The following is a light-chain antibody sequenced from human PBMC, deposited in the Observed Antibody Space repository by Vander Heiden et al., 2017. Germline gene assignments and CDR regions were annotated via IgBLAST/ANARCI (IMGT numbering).Light chain of an antibody. CDR3: LLRNNWPYT. V-gene: IGKV3-11*01. Sequence: IVLTQSPATLSLSPGESATLSCRASQSVGSFLAWYQQKPGQAPRLLIYDTSSRATGIPARFRGSASVTDFALTISSLEPEDFAVYFCLLRNNWPYTFGQGIKLGIK. J-gene: IGKJ2*01. CDR1: QSVGSF. CDR2: DTS.